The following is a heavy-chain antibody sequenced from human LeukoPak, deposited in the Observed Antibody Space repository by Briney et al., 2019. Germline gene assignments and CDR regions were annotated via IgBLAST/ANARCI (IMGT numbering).Heavy chain of an antibody. CDR3: AKREMAVRAFDF. Sequence: GGSLRLSCAASGFTFNNYGVTWVRQAPGRGLEWVSTINPSGSNTYYADSVKGRFTISRDNSKNTLYLQMNSLRAEDTAVYYCAKREMAVRAFDFWGQGTLVTVSS. J-gene: IGHJ4*02. D-gene: IGHD6-19*01. V-gene: IGHV3-23*01. CDR2: INPSGSNT. CDR1: GFTFNNYG.